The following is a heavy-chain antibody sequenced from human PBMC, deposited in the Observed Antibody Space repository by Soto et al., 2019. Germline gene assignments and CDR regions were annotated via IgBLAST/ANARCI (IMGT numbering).Heavy chain of an antibody. Sequence: ASVKVSCKASGYTFPSYGISWVRQAPGQGLEWMGWISAYNGNTNYAQKLQGRVTMTTDTSTGTAYMELRSLRSDDTAVYYCAREYDFGSAAFDIWGQGTMVTVSS. CDR3: AREYDFGSAAFDI. V-gene: IGHV1-18*01. D-gene: IGHD1-1*01. J-gene: IGHJ3*02. CDR1: GYTFPSYG. CDR2: ISAYNGNT.